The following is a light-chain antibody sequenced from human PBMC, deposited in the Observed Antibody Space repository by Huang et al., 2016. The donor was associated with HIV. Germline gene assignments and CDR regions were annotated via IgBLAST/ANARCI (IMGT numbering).Light chain of an antibody. CDR1: QSVWRD. CDR3: QQRRSWPWT. CDR2: DAS. J-gene: IGKJ1*01. Sequence: EIALTQSPATLSLSPGERATLSCRASQSVWRDLAWYQHKPGQAPRLLIYDASNRATGIPARFSGSGSVTDFTLTIGSLDPADFAVYYCQQRRSWPWTFGQGTKVEIK. V-gene: IGKV3-11*01.